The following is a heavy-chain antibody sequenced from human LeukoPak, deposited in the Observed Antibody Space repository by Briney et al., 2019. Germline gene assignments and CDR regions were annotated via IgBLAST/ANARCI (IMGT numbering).Heavy chain of an antibody. D-gene: IGHD1-7*01. J-gene: IGHJ4*02. V-gene: IGHV1-2*02. CDR1: GYTFTTYY. CDR2: INPISGGT. CDR3: ARDRSTTGTSLTDY. Sequence: ASVKVSCKVCGYTFTTYYMHWVRQGPGQGLEWMGWINPISGGTDYAQKFQGRVTMTRDTSITTVYMDLSRLTSDDTAVYYCARDRSTTGTSLTDYWGQGTVVTVSS.